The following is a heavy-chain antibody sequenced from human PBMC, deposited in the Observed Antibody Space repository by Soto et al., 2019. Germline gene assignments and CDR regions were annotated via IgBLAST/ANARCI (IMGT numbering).Heavy chain of an antibody. CDR2: TYYRSKWYN. CDR1: GDSVSSNSAA. CDR3: ARDSGAAVFGFVMDV. J-gene: IGHJ6*02. D-gene: IGHD6-13*01. V-gene: IGHV6-1*01. Sequence: QTLSLTCAISGDSVSSNSAAWNWIRQSPSRGLKWLGRTYYRSKWYNDYAVSVKSRITINPGTSKNQFSLQLNSVTPEDTALYYCARDSGAAVFGFVMDVWGQGTTVTVSS.